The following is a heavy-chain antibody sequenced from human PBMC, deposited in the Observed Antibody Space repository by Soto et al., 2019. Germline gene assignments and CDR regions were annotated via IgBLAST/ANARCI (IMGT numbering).Heavy chain of an antibody. Sequence: VGSLRLSCAASGFAFSRYGVNWIRQAPGKGLEWVSSISSSTSYIYYADSVKGRFSISRDNAKKILYLEMYALRTDDTAVYYCARDPSEGRVGNWFESWGQGTLVTV. V-gene: IGHV3-21*01. CDR3: ARDPSEGRVGNWFES. CDR1: GFAFSRYG. D-gene: IGHD1-26*01. CDR2: ISSSTSYI. J-gene: IGHJ5*01.